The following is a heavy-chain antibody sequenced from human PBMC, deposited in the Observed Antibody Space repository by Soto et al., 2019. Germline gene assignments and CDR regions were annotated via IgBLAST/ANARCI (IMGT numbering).Heavy chain of an antibody. D-gene: IGHD1-26*01. CDR1: GDTSSNYG. Sequence: GASVKVYCKASGDTSSNYGVSWVRQAPGQGLEWMGGILPVFGTTTYARNFQGRITITADKSTSTVYMELTSLRSDDTATYYCARDPDEVVGTDYHYYGMDVWDQGATVTVSS. V-gene: IGHV1-69*06. J-gene: IGHJ6*02. CDR2: ILPVFGTT. CDR3: ARDPDEVVGTDYHYYGMDV.